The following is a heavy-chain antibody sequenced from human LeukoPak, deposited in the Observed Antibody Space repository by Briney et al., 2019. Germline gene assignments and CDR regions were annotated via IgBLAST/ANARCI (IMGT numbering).Heavy chain of an antibody. CDR3: ARRVGYYGMDV. J-gene: IGHJ6*02. D-gene: IGHD1-26*01. CDR1: GGSITNYY. V-gene: IGHV4-59*08. Sequence: PSETLSLTCTVSGGSITNYYWTWIRQPPGKGLEWIGYIHYSGSTNYNPSLKSRVTISVDTSKNQFSLKLSSVTAADTAVYYCARRVGYYGMDVWGQGTTVTVSS. CDR2: IHYSGST.